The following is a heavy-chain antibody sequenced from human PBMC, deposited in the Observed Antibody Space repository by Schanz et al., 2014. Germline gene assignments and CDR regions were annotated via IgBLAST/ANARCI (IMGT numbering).Heavy chain of an antibody. CDR2: MNPNSGNT. V-gene: IGHV1-8*01. D-gene: IGHD6-19*01. Sequence: QVQLVQSGAEVKKPGASVKVSCKASGYNITSNDVTWVRQATGQGLEWMGWMNPNSGNTGYAQKFQGRDTMTRNTSISTANRKLNSMRSVDTAVYYWTRLGTAVAEAGNVIDTCYYYMDVWGEGTTVTVSS. CDR1: GYNITSND. J-gene: IGHJ6*03. CDR3: TRLGTAVAEAGNVIDTCYYYMDV.